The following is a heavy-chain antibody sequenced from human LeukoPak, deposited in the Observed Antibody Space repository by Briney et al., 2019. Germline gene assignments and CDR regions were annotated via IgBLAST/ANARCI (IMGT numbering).Heavy chain of an antibody. CDR1: GGSISSYY. J-gene: IGHJ4*02. V-gene: IGHV4-59*12. D-gene: IGHD6-19*01. Sequence: SETLSLTCTVSGGSISSYYWSWIRQPPGKGLEWIGYIYYSGGTYYNPSLKSRVTISVDTSKNQFSLKLSSVTAADTAVYYCARESSVAGTQLYFDYWGQGTLVTVSS. CDR2: IYYSGGT. CDR3: ARESSVAGTQLYFDY.